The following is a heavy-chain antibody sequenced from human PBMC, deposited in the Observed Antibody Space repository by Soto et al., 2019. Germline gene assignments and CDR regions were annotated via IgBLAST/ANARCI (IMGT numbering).Heavy chain of an antibody. CDR2: IYHGGSA. CDR1: DYPISSDYY. V-gene: IGHV4-38-2*01. Sequence: PSEPLSLTCVVSDYPISSDYYWAWIRQPPGKGLEWIGSIYHGGSAYYNPSLNSRVTILVDTSNKQVSLRVTSVTAADTAVYYCARYRYYVEASGNYRTQAFDSWGPGTLVT. CDR3: ARYRYYVEASGNYRTQAFDS. D-gene: IGHD3-22*01. J-gene: IGHJ3*02.